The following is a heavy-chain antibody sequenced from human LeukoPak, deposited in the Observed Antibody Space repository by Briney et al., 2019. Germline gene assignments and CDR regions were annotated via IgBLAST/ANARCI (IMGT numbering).Heavy chain of an antibody. D-gene: IGHD4-17*01. V-gene: IGHV4-31*03. CDR2: IYYSGST. CDR1: GGSISSGGYY. Sequence: SETLSLTCTVSGGSISSGGYYWSWIRQHPGKGLEWIGYIYYSGSTYYNPSLKSRVTISVDTSKNQFSLKLSSVTAADTAVYYCARDRTTVTTGERIHDAFDIWGQGTMVTVSS. J-gene: IGHJ3*02. CDR3: ARDRTTVTTGERIHDAFDI.